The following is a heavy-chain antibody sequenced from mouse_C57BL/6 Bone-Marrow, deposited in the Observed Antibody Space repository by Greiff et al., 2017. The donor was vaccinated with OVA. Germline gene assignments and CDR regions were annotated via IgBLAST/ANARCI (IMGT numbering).Heavy chain of an antibody. CDR1: GFSLTSYG. CDR2: IWSGGST. V-gene: IGHV2-2*01. CDR3: ARNYSNYVGFAY. D-gene: IGHD2-5*01. J-gene: IGHJ3*01. Sequence: VQLKQSGPGLVQPSQSLSITCTVSGFSLTSYGVHWVRQSPGKGLEWLGVIWSGGSTDYNAAFISRLSISKDNSKSQVFFKMNSLQADDTAIYYCARNYSNYVGFAYWGQGTLVTVSA.